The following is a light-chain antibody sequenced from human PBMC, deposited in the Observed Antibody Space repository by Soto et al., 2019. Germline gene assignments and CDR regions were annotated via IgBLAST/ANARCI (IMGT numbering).Light chain of an antibody. V-gene: IGKV1D-12*01. CDR3: QQDNSFPFT. CDR2: AAS. Sequence: DIQMTQSPSSVSASVGDRVTITCRASQGISSGLGWYQQKPGKAPKRLIYAASSLQSGVPSRFSGSGSGTDFTLTISSLQPEDFATYYCQQDNSFPFTFGPGTKVDIK. J-gene: IGKJ3*01. CDR1: QGISSG.